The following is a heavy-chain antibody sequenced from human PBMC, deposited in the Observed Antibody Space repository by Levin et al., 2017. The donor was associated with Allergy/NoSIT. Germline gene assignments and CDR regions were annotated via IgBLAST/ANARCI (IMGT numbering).Heavy chain of an antibody. CDR3: ARDLGITAAGYFDY. V-gene: IGHV1-3*01. D-gene: IGHD6-13*01. CDR2: INAGNGNT. Sequence: ASVKVSCKASGYTFTSYAMHWVRQAPGQRLEWMGWINAGNGNTRYSQKFQGRVTITRDTSASTAYMEPSSLRSDDTAVYYCARDLGITAAGYFDYWGQGALVTVSS. J-gene: IGHJ4*02. CDR1: GYTFTSYA.